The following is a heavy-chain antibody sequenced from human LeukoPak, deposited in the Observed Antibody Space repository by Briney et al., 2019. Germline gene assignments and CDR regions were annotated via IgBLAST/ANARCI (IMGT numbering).Heavy chain of an antibody. D-gene: IGHD6-6*01. CDR1: GYTFTSYD. CDR2: MNPNSGNT. V-gene: IGHV1-8*01. Sequence: ASVKVSCEASGYTFTSYDINWVRQATGQGLEWMGWMNPNSGNTGYAQKFQGRVTMTRNTSISTAYMELSSLRSEDTAVYYCARGIAAPPYYYYGMDVWGQGTTVTVSS. J-gene: IGHJ6*02. CDR3: ARGIAAPPYYYYGMDV.